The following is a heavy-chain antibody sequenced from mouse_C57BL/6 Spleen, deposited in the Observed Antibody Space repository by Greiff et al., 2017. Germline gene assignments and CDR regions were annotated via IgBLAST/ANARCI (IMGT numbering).Heavy chain of an antibody. CDR1: GYTFTDYE. V-gene: IGHV1-15*01. J-gene: IGHJ4*01. D-gene: IGHD1-1*01. Sequence: QVQLQQSGAELVRPGASVTLSCKASGYTFTDYEMHWVKQTPVHGLEWIGAIDPETGGTAYNQKFKGKAILTADKSSSTAYMELCSLTAEDYAVEYCTRRRPYYYGSAMDYWGQGTSVTVCS. CDR3: TRRRPYYYGSAMDY. CDR2: IDPETGGT.